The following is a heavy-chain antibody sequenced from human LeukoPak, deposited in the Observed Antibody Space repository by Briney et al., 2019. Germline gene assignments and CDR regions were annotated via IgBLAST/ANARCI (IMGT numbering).Heavy chain of an antibody. J-gene: IGHJ4*02. D-gene: IGHD6-19*01. Sequence: PSGTLSLTCAVSGGSISSSNWWSWVRQPPGKGLEWIGEINHSGSTNYNPSLKSRVTISVDTSKNQFSLKLSSVTAADTAVYYCARGSGSYPWSYWGQGTLVTVSS. CDR3: ARGSGSYPWSY. CDR2: INHSGST. V-gene: IGHV4-4*02. CDR1: GGSISSSNW.